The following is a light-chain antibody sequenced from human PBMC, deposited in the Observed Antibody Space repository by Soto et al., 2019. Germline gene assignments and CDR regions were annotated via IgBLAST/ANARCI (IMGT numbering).Light chain of an antibody. Sequence: DIQMTQSPSTLSASVGDRVTITCRASQSISTWLAWYRQKPGKAPKLLIYKASSLESEVPSRFSGSVSGTEFTLTIRSLQPDDFATYYCQQYYSYWTFGQGTKVEIK. CDR1: QSISTW. CDR3: QQYYSYWT. CDR2: KAS. J-gene: IGKJ1*01. V-gene: IGKV1-5*03.